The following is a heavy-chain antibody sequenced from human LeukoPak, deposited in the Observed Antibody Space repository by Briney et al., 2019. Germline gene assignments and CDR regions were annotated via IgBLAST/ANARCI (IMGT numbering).Heavy chain of an antibody. D-gene: IGHD5-18*01. CDR2: IYYSGST. V-gene: IGHV4-59*01. CDR1: GGSFSGYY. J-gene: IGHJ4*02. Sequence: SETLSLTCAVYGGSFSGYYWSWIRQPPGKGLEWIGYIYYSGSTNYNPSLKSRVTISVDTSKNQFSLKLSSVTAADTAVYYCASEGYSYAFDYWGQGTLVTVSS. CDR3: ASEGYSYAFDY.